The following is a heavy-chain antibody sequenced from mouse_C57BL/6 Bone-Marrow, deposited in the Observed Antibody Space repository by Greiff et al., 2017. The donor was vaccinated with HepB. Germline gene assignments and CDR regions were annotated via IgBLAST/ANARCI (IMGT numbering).Heavy chain of an antibody. J-gene: IGHJ4*01. CDR2: IRSKSNNYAT. CDR3: VRPYYGNYADYAMDY. V-gene: IGHV10-1*01. CDR1: GFSSNTYA. Sequence: EVQLVESGGGLVQPKGSLKLSCAASGFSSNTYAMNWVRQAPGKGLEWVARIRSKSNNYATYYADSVKDRFTISRDDSESMLYLQMNNLKTEDTAMYYCVRPYYGNYADYAMDYWGQGTSVTVSS. D-gene: IGHD2-1*01.